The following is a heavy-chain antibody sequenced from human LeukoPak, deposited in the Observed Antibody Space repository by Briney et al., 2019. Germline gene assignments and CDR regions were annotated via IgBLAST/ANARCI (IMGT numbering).Heavy chain of an antibody. V-gene: IGHV3-21*01. CDR1: GFTFSSYS. Sequence: KSGGSLRLSCAASGFTFSSYSMNWVRQAPGKGLEWVSSISSSSSYIYYADSVKGRFTISRDNAKNSLYLQMNSLRAEDTAVYYCARDPTQSRFLVAGLGGFDYWGQGTLVTVSS. CDR3: ARDPTQSRFLVAGLGGFDY. D-gene: IGHD6-19*01. CDR2: ISSSSSYI. J-gene: IGHJ4*02.